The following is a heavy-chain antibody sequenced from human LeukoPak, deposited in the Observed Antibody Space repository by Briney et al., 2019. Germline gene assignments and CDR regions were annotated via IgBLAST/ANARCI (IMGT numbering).Heavy chain of an antibody. J-gene: IGHJ4*02. CDR1: GFTFSSYT. D-gene: IGHD3-10*01. CDR3: ARESGRSADY. V-gene: IGHV3-21*01. CDR2: ISSSSAYI. Sequence: GGSLRLSCAASGFTFSSYTMNWVRQAPGKGLEWVSSISSSSAYIYYADSVKGRFTISRDNAKNSLVLQMNSLRAEDTAVYYCARESGRSADYWGQGTLVTVSS.